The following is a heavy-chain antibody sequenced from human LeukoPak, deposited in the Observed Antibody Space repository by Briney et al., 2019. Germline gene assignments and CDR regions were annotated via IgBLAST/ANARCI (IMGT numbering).Heavy chain of an antibody. CDR2: ISAYNGNT. V-gene: IGHV1-18*01. Sequence: ASVKVSCKASGYTFTSYGISWVRQAPGQGLEWMGWISAYNGNTNYAQKLQGRVTMTTDTSTSTAYMELRSLRSDDTAVYYCARDVPPPYIVVVPAAHDAFDIWGQGTMVTVSS. D-gene: IGHD2-2*01. CDR1: GYTFTSYG. J-gene: IGHJ3*02. CDR3: ARDVPPPYIVVVPAAHDAFDI.